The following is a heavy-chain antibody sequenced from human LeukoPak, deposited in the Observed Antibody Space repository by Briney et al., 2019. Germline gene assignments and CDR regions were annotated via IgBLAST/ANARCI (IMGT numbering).Heavy chain of an antibody. Sequence: PSETLSLTCTVSGYSISSGYYWGWIRQPPGKGLEWIGSIYHSGSTYYNPSLKSRVTISVDTSKNQFSLKLSSVTAADTAVYYCARDLLLIALGFDPWGQGTLVTVSS. CDR2: IYHSGST. D-gene: IGHD3-22*01. CDR3: ARDLLLIALGFDP. J-gene: IGHJ5*02. V-gene: IGHV4-38-2*02. CDR1: GYSISSGYY.